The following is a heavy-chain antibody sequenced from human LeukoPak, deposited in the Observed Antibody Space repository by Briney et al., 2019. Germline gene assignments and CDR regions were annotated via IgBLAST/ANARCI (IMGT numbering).Heavy chain of an antibody. CDR2: IYTSGTT. D-gene: IGHD3-16*01. J-gene: IGHJ6*03. CDR3: ARGRMGGREPQKYYYYYMDV. CDR1: GGSISSYY. V-gene: IGHV4-4*07. Sequence: PSETLSLTCTVSGGSISSYYWSWIRQPAGKGLEWIGHIYTSGTTNYNPSLKSRVTISVDTSKNQFSLKLSSVTAADTAVYYCARGRMGGREPQKYYYYYMDVWGKGTTDTVSS.